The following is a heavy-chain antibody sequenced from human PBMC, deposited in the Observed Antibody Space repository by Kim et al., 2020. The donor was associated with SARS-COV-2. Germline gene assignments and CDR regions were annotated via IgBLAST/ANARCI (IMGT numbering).Heavy chain of an antibody. D-gene: IGHD1-26*01. V-gene: IGHV3-33*06. Sequence: GGSLRLSCAASGFTFSSYGMHWVRQAPGKGLEWVAVIWYDGSNKYYADSVKGRFTISRDNSKNTLYLQMNSLRAEDTAVYYCAKDRGGWELLFYFDYWGQGTLVTVSS. CDR1: GFTFSSYG. J-gene: IGHJ4*02. CDR2: IWYDGSNK. CDR3: AKDRGGWELLFYFDY.